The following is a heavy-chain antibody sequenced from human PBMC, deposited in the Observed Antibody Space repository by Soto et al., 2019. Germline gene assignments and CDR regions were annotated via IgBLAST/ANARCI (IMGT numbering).Heavy chain of an antibody. CDR2: TSYDGSNN. CDR3: ARWGTTGGLDV. J-gene: IGHJ4*02. V-gene: IGHV3-33*05. Sequence: HVQLVESGGGVVQPGTSLRLSCVGSGFTFRRYVIHWVRQAPGKGLECVALTSYDGSNNFYGDSVKGRFTISRHNSRNTVELQMDSLRFEDTALYYCARWGTTGGLDVWGQGTLVSVSS. D-gene: IGHD3-16*01. CDR1: GFTFRRYV.